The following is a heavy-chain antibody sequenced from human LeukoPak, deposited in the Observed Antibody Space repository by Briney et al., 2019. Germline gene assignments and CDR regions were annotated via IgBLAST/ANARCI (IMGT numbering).Heavy chain of an antibody. CDR3: AKDADGLLLLFDG. D-gene: IGHD2-15*01. CDR2: ISGSGGST. J-gene: IGHJ4*02. V-gene: IGHV3-23*01. Sequence: GGSLRLSCAASGFTFSSYAMSWVRQAPGKGLEWVSAISGSGGSTYYADSVKGRFTISRDNSKNTVYLQMNRLRAEDTAVYYCAKDADGLLLLFDGWGRGTLVTVSS. CDR1: GFTFSSYA.